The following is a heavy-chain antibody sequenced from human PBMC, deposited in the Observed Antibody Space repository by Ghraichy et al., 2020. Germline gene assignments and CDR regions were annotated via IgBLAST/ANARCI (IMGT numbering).Heavy chain of an antibody. CDR3: AKGLPGRTLGYYYYGLDV. V-gene: IGHV3-23*01. Sequence: GGSLRLSCAASGFTFSSYAMSWVRQAPGKGLEWVSAISGSGGSTYYADSVKGRFTISRDNSMNTLYLQMNSLRAADTALYYCAKGLPGRTLGYYYYGLDVWGQGTTVTVSS. CDR1: GFTFSSYA. CDR2: ISGSGGST. J-gene: IGHJ6*02.